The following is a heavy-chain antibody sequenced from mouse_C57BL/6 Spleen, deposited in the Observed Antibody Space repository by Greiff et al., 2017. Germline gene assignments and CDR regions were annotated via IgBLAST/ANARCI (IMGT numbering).Heavy chain of an antibody. CDR2: IYPGDGDT. V-gene: IGHV1-82*01. D-gene: IGHD2-3*01. Sequence: VQLQQSGPELVKPGASVKISCKASGYAFSSYWMNWVKQRPGKGLEWIGRIYPGDGDTNYHGKFKGQATLTADKSSSTAYMQLSSLTSEDSAVYFCARGVYDGYYWGQGTLVTVSA. J-gene: IGHJ3*01. CDR3: ARGVYDGYY. CDR1: GYAFSSYW.